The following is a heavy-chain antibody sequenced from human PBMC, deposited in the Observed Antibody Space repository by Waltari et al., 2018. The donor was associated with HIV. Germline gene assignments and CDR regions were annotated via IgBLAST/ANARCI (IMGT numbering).Heavy chain of an antibody. Sequence: QVQLVQSGAEVKKPGAAAKVSCKASGYTFTGSYMHWVRQAPGQGLEWMGWINPNSGGTNYAQKFQGRVTMTRDTSISTAYMELSRLRSDDTAVYYCARAAAGGNWFDPWGQGTLVTVSS. CDR3: ARAAAGGNWFDP. J-gene: IGHJ5*02. CDR2: INPNSGGT. CDR1: GYTFTGSY. V-gene: IGHV1-2*02. D-gene: IGHD1-26*01.